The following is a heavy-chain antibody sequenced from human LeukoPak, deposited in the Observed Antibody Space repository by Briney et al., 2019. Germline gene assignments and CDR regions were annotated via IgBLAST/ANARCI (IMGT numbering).Heavy chain of an antibody. J-gene: IGHJ4*02. V-gene: IGHV4-34*01. D-gene: IGHD5-18*01. CDR2: INHSGST. Sequence: SETLSLTCAVYGGSFSGYYWSWIRQPPGKGLEWIGEINHSGSTNYNPSLKSRVTISVDTSKNQFSLKLSSVTAADTAVYYCARDAPGGGYSYGYGRDFDYWGQGTLVTVSS. CDR1: GGSFSGYY. CDR3: ARDAPGGGYSYGYGRDFDY.